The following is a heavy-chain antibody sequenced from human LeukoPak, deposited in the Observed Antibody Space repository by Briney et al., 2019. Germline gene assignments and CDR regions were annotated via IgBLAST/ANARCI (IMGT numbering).Heavy chain of an antibody. J-gene: IGHJ4*02. Sequence: GGSLRLSCTASGFSFSSYAMTWVRQAPGKGLEWVSALSGTGGTRYYANSVKGRFIISRDNSKNTVYLQMNSLRADDTAVYYCARDRIGTYYFFDSWGQGTLVTVSS. D-gene: IGHD3-10*01. CDR3: ARDRIGTYYFFDS. V-gene: IGHV3-23*01. CDR2: LSGTGGTR. CDR1: GFSFSSYA.